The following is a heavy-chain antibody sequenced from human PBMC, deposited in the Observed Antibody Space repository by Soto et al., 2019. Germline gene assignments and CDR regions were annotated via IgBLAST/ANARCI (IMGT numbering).Heavy chain of an antibody. CDR2: IYPSESDS. V-gene: IGHV5-51*01. CDR3: ARHPPGRYTYGRPFDY. D-gene: IGHD5-18*01. CDR1: GYTFTTSW. J-gene: IGHJ4*02. Sequence: VDLVQSGAEVRKPGESLKISCQGSGYTFTTSWIGWVRQMPGKGLEWMGIIYPSESDSRYSPSFRGQITISADKSINTAYLQWNRLKASDTAMYYCARHPPGRYTYGRPFDYWGQGTLVTVSS.